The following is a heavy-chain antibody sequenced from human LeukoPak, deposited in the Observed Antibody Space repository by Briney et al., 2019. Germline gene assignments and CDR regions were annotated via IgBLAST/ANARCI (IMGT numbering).Heavy chain of an antibody. CDR1: GFTLSDHF. D-gene: IGHD3-10*01. Sequence: PGGSLRLSCAASGFTLSDHFMDWVRQAPGKGLEWVGRTRNTANSHTTEYAASVKGRFTISRDDSKNSLYLQMNDLKTEDTAVYYCAKGQGYYYGSGSYSHDYWGQGTLVTVSS. J-gene: IGHJ4*02. CDR2: TRNTANSHTT. CDR3: AKGQGYYYGSGSYSHDY. V-gene: IGHV3-72*01.